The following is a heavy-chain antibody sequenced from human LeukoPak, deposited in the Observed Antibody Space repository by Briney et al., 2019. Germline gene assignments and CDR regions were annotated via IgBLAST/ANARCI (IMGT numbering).Heavy chain of an antibody. D-gene: IGHD3-22*01. J-gene: IGHJ4*02. CDR1: GDSISTSSYY. CDR3: ARSYYYDYRQIDY. V-gene: IGHV4-39*01. CDR2: IYYSGST. Sequence: LETLSLTCTVSGDSISTSSYYWGWIRQPPGKGLEWLGSIYYSGSTYYNPSLKSRVTISVDTSKNQFSLNLYSVTAADTAVFYCARSYYYDYRQIDYWAREPWSPSP.